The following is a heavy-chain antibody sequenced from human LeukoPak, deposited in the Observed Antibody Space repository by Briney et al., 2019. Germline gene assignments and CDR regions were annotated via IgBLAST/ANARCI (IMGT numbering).Heavy chain of an antibody. CDR2: IYSGGST. J-gene: IGHJ4*02. CDR1: GFTVSSNY. Sequence: GGSLRLSCAAPGFTVSSNYMSWVRQAPGKGLEWVSVIYSGGSTYYADSVKGRFTISRDNSKNTLYLQMNSLRAEDTAMYYCARDRRPGYSGYHSYFFDLWGQGTQVTVSS. V-gene: IGHV3-53*01. CDR3: ARDRRPGYSGYHSYFFDL. D-gene: IGHD5-12*01.